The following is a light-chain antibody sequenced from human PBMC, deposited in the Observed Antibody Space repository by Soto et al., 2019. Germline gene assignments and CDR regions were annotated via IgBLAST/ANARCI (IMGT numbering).Light chain of an antibody. V-gene: IGLV2-14*01. CDR1: SSDVGGYDY. Sequence: QSALTQPASVSGSPGQSITISCTGTSSDVGGYDYVSWYQQHPGKAPKLMIYEVSNRPSGVSDRFSGSKSANTASLTISGLQPEDEADYYCCSYTSSSTSVFGTGTKVTVL. J-gene: IGLJ1*01. CDR3: CSYTSSSTSV. CDR2: EVS.